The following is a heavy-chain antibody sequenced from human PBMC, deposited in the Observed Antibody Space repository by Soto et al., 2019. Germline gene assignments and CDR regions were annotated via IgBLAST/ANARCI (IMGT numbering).Heavy chain of an antibody. J-gene: IGHJ4*02. V-gene: IGHV1-69*02. CDR3: ASSYGSGYRAFDY. CDR1: GDTFNFYS. D-gene: IGHD3-10*01. CDR2: VNPILSMS. Sequence: QVQLVQSGAEVKRPGSSVKVSCKASGDTFNFYSINWVRQAPGVGLEWVGRVNPILSMSNYAQRFQGRVTMTGNKSTSTAYMELRSLRSEDAAIYYCASSYGSGYRAFDYWGQGALVTVSS.